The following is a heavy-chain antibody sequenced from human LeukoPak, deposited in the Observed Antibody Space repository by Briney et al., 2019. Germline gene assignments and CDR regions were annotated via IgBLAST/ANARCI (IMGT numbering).Heavy chain of an antibody. J-gene: IGHJ4*02. D-gene: IGHD5-18*01. CDR1: GFTFSSYW. CDR3: ARDGYRDYYFDS. CDR2: IKDDGSQK. V-gene: IGHV3-7*05. Sequence: PGGSLRLSCAASGFTFSSYWMSWVRQAPGKGLEWVANIKDDGSQKYYVDSVKGRFIISRDNAQNSLDLQLNNLRAEDTAAYYCARDGYRDYYFDSWGQGALVTVSS.